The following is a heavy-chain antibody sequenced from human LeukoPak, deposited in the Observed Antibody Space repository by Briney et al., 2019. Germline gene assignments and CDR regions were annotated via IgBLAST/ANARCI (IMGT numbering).Heavy chain of an antibody. Sequence: GASVKVSCKASGYTFTDYNIHWVRQAPGQGLEWMGWINPNSGGTNYAQNFQGRVTMTRDTYITAAYMDLSRLGLDDTAVYYCAVGRRTDFDYWGQGTLVTVSS. D-gene: IGHD1-26*01. CDR1: GYTFTDYN. V-gene: IGHV1-2*02. J-gene: IGHJ4*02. CDR2: INPNSGGT. CDR3: AVGRRTDFDY.